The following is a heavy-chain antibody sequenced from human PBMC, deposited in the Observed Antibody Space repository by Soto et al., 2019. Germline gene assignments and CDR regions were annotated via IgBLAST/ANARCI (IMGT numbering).Heavy chain of an antibody. CDR2: IKQDGSEK. J-gene: IGHJ1*01. D-gene: IGHD6-19*01. CDR1: GFTFSSYW. V-gene: IGHV3-7*01. CDR3: ARTDSSGWTLEPYFQH. Sequence: EVQLVESGGGLVQPGGSLRLSCAASGFTFSSYWMSWVRQAPGKGLEWVANIKQDGSEKYYVDSVKGRFTISRDNAKNSLYLQMNSLRAEDTAVYYCARTDSSGWTLEPYFQHWGQGTLVTVSS.